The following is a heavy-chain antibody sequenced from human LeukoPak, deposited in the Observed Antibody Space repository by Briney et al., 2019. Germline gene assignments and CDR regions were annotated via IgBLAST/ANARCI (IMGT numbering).Heavy chain of an antibody. Sequence: PGGSLRLSCAASGFTFDDYAMHWVRQAPGKGLEWVSGISWNSGSIGYADPVKGRFTISRDNAKNSLYLQMNSLRAEDTALYYCAKSGRTYYDILTGYYTPTHYYGMDVWGQGTTVTVSS. V-gene: IGHV3-9*01. J-gene: IGHJ6*02. CDR1: GFTFDDYA. D-gene: IGHD3-9*01. CDR3: AKSGRTYYDILTGYYTPTHYYGMDV. CDR2: ISWNSGSI.